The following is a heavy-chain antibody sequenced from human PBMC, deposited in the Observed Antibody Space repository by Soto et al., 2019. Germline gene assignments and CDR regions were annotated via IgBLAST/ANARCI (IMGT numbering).Heavy chain of an antibody. Sequence: PSATLSLTCPVSGGSVSSGRYYWSWIRQPPGKGLEWIWYIYYSGSTNYNPSLKSRVTISVDTSKNQFSLKLSSVTAADTAVYYCARDGAPDCSGGSCYSHYYYGMDGWGQGTTVTVSS. J-gene: IGHJ6*02. CDR3: ARDGAPDCSGGSCYSHYYYGMDG. D-gene: IGHD2-15*01. CDR2: IYYSGST. CDR1: GGSVSSGRYY. V-gene: IGHV4-61*01.